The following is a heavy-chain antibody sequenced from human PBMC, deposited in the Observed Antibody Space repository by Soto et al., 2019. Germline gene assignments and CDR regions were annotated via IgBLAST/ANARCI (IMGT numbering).Heavy chain of an antibody. CDR3: AQDGGHWLLPEPDS. Sequence: EVQLLESGGGLVQPGGSLRLSCAASGFTFGNYAMSWVRQAPGKGLEWVSSISSSSGSTYHADSVKGRFTISRDNSKNTLYLQRDRLRAEDTAIYYCAQDGGHWLLPEPDSWGPGTLVTVSS. D-gene: IGHD6-19*01. CDR2: ISSSSGST. CDR1: GFTFGNYA. J-gene: IGHJ4*02. V-gene: IGHV3-23*01.